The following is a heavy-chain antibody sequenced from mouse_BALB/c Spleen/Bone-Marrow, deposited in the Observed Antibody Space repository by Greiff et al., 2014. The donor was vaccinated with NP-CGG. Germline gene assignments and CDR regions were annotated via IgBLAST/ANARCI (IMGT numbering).Heavy chain of an antibody. CDR3: AAYYYGSSQFAY. CDR1: GFNIKDTY. D-gene: IGHD1-1*01. V-gene: IGHV14-3*02. Sequence: VQLQQSGAELVKPGASVKLSCTASGFNIKDTYMHWVKQRPEQGLEWIGRIDPANGNTKFDPKFQGKATITADTSSNTAYLHLSSLTSEDTAVYYCAAYYYGSSQFAYWGQGTLVTVSA. J-gene: IGHJ3*01. CDR2: IDPANGNT.